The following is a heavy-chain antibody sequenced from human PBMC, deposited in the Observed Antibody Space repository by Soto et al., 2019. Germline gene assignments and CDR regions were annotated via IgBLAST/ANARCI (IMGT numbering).Heavy chain of an antibody. CDR3: ARGGRSCSSTSCYTFDY. J-gene: IGHJ4*02. D-gene: IGHD2-2*02. Sequence: GGSLRLSCAASGFTFSSYSMNWVRQAPGKGLEWVSYISSSSSTIYYADSVKGRFTISRDNAKNSLYLQMNSLRAEDTAVYYCARGGRSCSSTSCYTFDYWGQGTLVTVSS. CDR1: GFTFSSYS. CDR2: ISSSSSTI. V-gene: IGHV3-48*01.